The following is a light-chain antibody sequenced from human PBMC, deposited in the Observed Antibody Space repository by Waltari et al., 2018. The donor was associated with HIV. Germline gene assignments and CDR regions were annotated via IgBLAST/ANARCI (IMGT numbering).Light chain of an antibody. J-gene: IGLJ1*01. CDR3: YSADSTGNHYV. CDR1: ALPKKY. CDR2: EDT. Sequence: SYELTQPPSVSVSPGQTARITCSGDALPKKYAYWYQQKSGQAPVLVIYEDTKRPSGIPEGFSGSSSGTMATVTIRGAQVEDEADYFCYSADSTGNHYVFGTGTKVTVL. V-gene: IGLV3-10*01.